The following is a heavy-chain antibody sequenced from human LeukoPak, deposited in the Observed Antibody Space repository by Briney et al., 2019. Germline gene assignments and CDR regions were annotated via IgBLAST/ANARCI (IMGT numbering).Heavy chain of an antibody. CDR3: ARGTTWYSSSGDAFDI. V-gene: IGHV4-59*01. CDR1: GGSFSGYY. J-gene: IGHJ3*02. CDR2: IYYSGST. Sequence: SETLSFTCAVYGGSFSGYYWSWIRQPPGKGLEWIGYIYYSGSTNYNPSLKSRVTISVDTSKNQFSLKLSSVTAADTAVYYCARGTTWYSSSGDAFDIWGQGTMVTVSS. D-gene: IGHD6-13*01.